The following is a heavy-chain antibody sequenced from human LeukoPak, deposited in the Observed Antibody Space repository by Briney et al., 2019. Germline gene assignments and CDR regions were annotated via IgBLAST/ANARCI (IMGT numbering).Heavy chain of an antibody. D-gene: IGHD2-15*01. V-gene: IGHV3-30*18. CDR3: AKEGYCSGGSCYDGAFDY. CDR2: ISYDGSNK. Sequence: GGSLRLSCAASGFTFSSYGMHWVRQAPGKGLEWVAVISYDGSNKYYADSVKGRFTISRDNSKSTLYLQMNSLRAEDTAVYYCAKEGYCSGGSCYDGAFDYWGQGTLVTVSS. J-gene: IGHJ4*02. CDR1: GFTFSSYG.